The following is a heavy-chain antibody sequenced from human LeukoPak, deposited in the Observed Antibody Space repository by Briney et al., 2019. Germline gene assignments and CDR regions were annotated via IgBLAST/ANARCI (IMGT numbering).Heavy chain of an antibody. CDR1: GFTFSSYS. V-gene: IGHV3-21*04. J-gene: IGHJ4*02. D-gene: IGHD6-13*01. CDR2: ISSSSSYI. CDR3: ARDKYSTSSLFDY. Sequence: GGSLRLSCAASGFTFSSYSMNWVRQAPGKGLEWVSSISSSSSYIYYADSVKGRFTISRDNAKNSLHLQMKSLRAEDTAVYYCARDKYSTSSLFDYWGQGTLVTVSS.